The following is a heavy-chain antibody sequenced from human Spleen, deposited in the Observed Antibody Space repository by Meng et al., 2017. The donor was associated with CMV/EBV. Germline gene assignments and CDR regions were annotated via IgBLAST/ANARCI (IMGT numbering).Heavy chain of an antibody. D-gene: IGHD6-19*01. J-gene: IGHJ4*02. Sequence: LSLTCAASGFIFSSHEMNWVRQAPGKGLEWISYISNSGGTIYYADSVKGRFTISRDNAKNSLHLQMNSLTAEDTAVYYCAREAPEYSSGWYSLFDYWGRGTLVTVSS. CDR2: ISNSGGTI. V-gene: IGHV3-48*03. CDR3: AREAPEYSSGWYSLFDY. CDR1: GFIFSSHE.